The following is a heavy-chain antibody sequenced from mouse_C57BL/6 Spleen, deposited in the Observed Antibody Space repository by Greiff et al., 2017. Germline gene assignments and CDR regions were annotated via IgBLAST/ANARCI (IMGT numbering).Heavy chain of an antibody. Sequence: EVQLQQSGPGLVKPSQSLSLTCSVTGYSITSGYYWNWIRQFPGNKLEWMGYISYDGSNNYNPSLKNRISITRATSKNQFFLKLNSVTTEDTATYYCASNYYGSPFDYWGQGTTLTVSS. J-gene: IGHJ2*01. CDR3: ASNYYGSPFDY. CDR1: GYSITSGYY. CDR2: ISYDGSN. V-gene: IGHV3-6*01. D-gene: IGHD1-1*01.